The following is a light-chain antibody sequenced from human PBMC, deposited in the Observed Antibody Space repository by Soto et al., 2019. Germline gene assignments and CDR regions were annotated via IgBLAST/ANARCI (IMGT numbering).Light chain of an antibody. J-gene: IGKJ1*01. CDR3: MQGTHWPWT. V-gene: IGKV2-30*01. CDR2: KVS. Sequence: DVVMTQSPLSLPVTLGQPASISCRSSQSPLYSDGNTYLSWFQQRPGQSPRRLIYKVSNRDSGVQDRFSGSGSGTDFTLKISRVEAEDVGVYYCMQGTHWPWTFGQGTKVEI. CDR1: QSPLYSDGNTY.